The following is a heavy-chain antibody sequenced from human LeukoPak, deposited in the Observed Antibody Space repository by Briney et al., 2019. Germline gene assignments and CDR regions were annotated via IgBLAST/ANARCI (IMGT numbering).Heavy chain of an antibody. Sequence: SETLSLTCTVSGGSISSYYWSWIRQPPGKGLEWIGYIYYSGSTNYNPSLKSRVTISVDTSKNQFSLKLSSVTAADTAVYYCARDLQWEPWYFDYWGQGTLVTVSS. CDR3: ARDLQWEPWYFDY. V-gene: IGHV4-59*01. CDR1: GGSISSYY. CDR2: IYYSGST. J-gene: IGHJ4*02. D-gene: IGHD1-26*01.